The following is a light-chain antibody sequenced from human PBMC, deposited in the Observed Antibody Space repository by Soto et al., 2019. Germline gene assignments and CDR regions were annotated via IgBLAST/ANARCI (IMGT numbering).Light chain of an antibody. J-gene: IGKJ2*01. CDR2: GAS. CDR3: QQYGTSPPVYA. V-gene: IGKV3-20*01. CDR1: QSVSNTY. Sequence: EIVLTQSPGTLSLSPGERATLSCRTSQSVSNTYLAWYQQKPGQAPRLLIYGASSRAAGIPDRFSGGGSGTEFTLTISRLEPEDFAVYYCQQYGTSPPVYAFGQGTKLEIK.